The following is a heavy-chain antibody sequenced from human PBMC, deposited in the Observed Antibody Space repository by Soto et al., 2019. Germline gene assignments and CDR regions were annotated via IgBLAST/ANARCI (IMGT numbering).Heavy chain of an antibody. CDR2: INSDCIRT. CDR1: GFTLSSYW. CDR3: ARELGNYDRYYIDN. V-gene: IGHV3-74*01. D-gene: IGHD1-7*01. Sequence: EVQLVESGGGLVQPGGSLRRSCAASGFTLSSYWMHWVRQVPGKGLMRVSRINSDCIRTNYADSVKGRFTISRDNAKNTLYLQTNSLRTEDTAVYYCARELGNYDRYYIDNRGQGTLVSVAS. J-gene: IGHJ4*02.